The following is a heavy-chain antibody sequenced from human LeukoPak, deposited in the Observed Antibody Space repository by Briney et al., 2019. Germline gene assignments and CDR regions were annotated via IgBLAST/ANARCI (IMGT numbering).Heavy chain of an antibody. J-gene: IGHJ4*02. Sequence: PGGSLRLSCAASGFTFSSYAMSWVRQAPGKGLEWVSAISGSGGSTYYADSVKGRFTISGDNSKNTLYLQMNSLRAEDTAVYYCAKGRNYGDYEAIFDYWGQGTLVTVSS. CDR3: AKGRNYGDYEAIFDY. V-gene: IGHV3-23*01. D-gene: IGHD4-17*01. CDR1: GFTFSSYA. CDR2: ISGSGGST.